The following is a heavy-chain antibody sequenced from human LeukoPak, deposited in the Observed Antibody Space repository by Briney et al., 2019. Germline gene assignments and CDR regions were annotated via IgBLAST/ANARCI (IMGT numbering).Heavy chain of an antibody. CDR3: AKSTVTNYFDY. CDR1: GFTFSSYE. CDR2: ISRSRSTM. V-gene: IGHV3-48*03. J-gene: IGHJ4*02. D-gene: IGHD4-17*01. Sequence: GGSLRLSCAASGFTFSSYEMNWVRQAPGKGLEWISYISRSRSTMNYADSVKGRFTISRDDAKHSLYLQMNSLRAEDTAVYYCAKSTVTNYFDYWGQGSLVTVSS.